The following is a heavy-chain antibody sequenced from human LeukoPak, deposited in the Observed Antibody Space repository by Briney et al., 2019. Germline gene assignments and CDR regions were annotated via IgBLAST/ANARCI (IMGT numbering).Heavy chain of an antibody. D-gene: IGHD4-23*01. V-gene: IGHV3-7*01. J-gene: IGHJ4*02. CDR2: IKQDGSAT. Sequence: GGCLRFSCAASGFTVSSNWMTWARQAPGKGREWVANIKQDGSATNYVDSVKGRFTISRDNAKNSLYLQINSLRAEDTAVYYCAAHAGNAGDFGYWGQGTLVAVSS. CDR1: GFTVSSNW. CDR3: AAHAGNAGDFGY.